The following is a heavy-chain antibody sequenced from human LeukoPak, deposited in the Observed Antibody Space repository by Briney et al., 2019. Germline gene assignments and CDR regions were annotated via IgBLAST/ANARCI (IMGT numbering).Heavy chain of an antibody. Sequence: ASVKVSCKASGYTFTSYYMHWVRQAPGQGLESMGGIIPIFGTANYAQKYQGRVTITADESTSTAYMELSSLRSEDTAVYYCARDSQRIPSYYYYYMDVWGKGTTVTISS. CDR2: IIPIFGTA. J-gene: IGHJ6*03. CDR3: ARDSQRIPSYYYYYMDV. D-gene: IGHD5-18*01. V-gene: IGHV1-69*13. CDR1: GYTFTSYY.